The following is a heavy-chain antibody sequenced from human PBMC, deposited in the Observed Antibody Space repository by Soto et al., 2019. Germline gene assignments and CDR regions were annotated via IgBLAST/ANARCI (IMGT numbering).Heavy chain of an antibody. V-gene: IGHV1-46*03. D-gene: IGHD3-16*01. CDR2: IYPGGVNI. Sequence: QVQLVQSGAEVKKPGASVKVSCKAIGYSFTSHYMHWVRQAPGQGLEWMGTIYPGGVNIGYAQKLKGRVTMTKDTSTSTVYMELNSLTSEDTAVYYCARDQSRHDLVWWFDPWGQGTLVTVSS. CDR3: ARDQSRHDLVWWFDP. CDR1: GYSFTSHY. J-gene: IGHJ5*02.